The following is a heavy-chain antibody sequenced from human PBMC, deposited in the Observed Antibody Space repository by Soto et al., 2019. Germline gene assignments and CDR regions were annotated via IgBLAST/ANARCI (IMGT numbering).Heavy chain of an antibody. J-gene: IGHJ5*02. CDR2: IIPIFGTA. CDR3: ARVPYSGSYYAWFDP. D-gene: IGHD1-26*01. CDR1: GGTFSSYA. Sequence: QVQLVQSGAEVKKPGSSVKVSCKASGGTFSSYAISWVRQAPGQGLEWMGGIIPIFGTANYAQEFQGRVTITADESTSTAYMELSSLRSEDTAVYYCARVPYSGSYYAWFDPWGQGTLVTVSS. V-gene: IGHV1-69*01.